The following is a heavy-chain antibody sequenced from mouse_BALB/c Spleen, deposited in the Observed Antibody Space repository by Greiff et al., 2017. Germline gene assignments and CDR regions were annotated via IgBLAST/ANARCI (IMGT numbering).Heavy chain of an antibody. V-gene: IGHV5-17*02. CDR1: GFTFSSFG. CDR2: ISSGSSTI. D-gene: IGHD2-3*01. J-gene: IGHJ3*01. CDR3: ARFGDGYSAWFAY. Sequence: EVKLQESGGGLVQPGGSRKLSCAASGFTFSSFGMHWVRQAPEKGLEWVAYISSGSSTIYYADTVKGRFTISRDNPKNTLFLQMTSLRSEDTAMYYCARFGDGYSAWFAYWGQGTLVTVSA.